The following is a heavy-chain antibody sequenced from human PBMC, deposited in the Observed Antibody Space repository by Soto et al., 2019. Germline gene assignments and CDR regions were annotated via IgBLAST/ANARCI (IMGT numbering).Heavy chain of an antibody. J-gene: IGHJ4*02. D-gene: IGHD6-19*01. CDR2: ISGSGGRT. V-gene: IGHV3-23*01. CDR1: GFTFNTHA. CDR3: AKDRPIAVAGHFDY. Sequence: PGGSLRLSCAASGFTFNTHAMSWVRQAPGKGLEWVSGISGSGGRTYYADSVKGRFTISRDNSKNTLYLQMNSLRAEDTAVYYCAKDRPIAVAGHFDYWGQGTLVTVSS.